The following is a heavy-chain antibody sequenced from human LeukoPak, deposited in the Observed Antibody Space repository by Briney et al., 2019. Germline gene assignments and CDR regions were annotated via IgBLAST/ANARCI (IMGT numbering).Heavy chain of an antibody. CDR3: ARELRYFDTTYHYYYGMDV. J-gene: IGHJ6*02. CDR2: IIPLFGTA. Sequence: SVEVSRKASGGTFSNYAISWVRQAPGQGLEWMGGIIPLFGTANYVQKFQGRVTLTADESTSTAYMELSSLRSDDTAVYYCARELRYFDTTYHYYYGMDVWGQGTTVTVSS. CDR1: GGTFSNYA. D-gene: IGHD3-9*01. V-gene: IGHV1-69*13.